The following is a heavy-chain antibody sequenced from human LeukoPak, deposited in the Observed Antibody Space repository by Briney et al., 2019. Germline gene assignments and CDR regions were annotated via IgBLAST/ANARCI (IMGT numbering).Heavy chain of an antibody. CDR3: ARDGSNYYYGMDV. CDR2: ISSSGSTI. V-gene: IGHV3-48*03. J-gene: IGHJ6*04. D-gene: IGHD3-10*01. CDR1: GFTFSSYD. Sequence: PGGSLRLSCAASGFTFSSYDMNWVRQAPGKGLEWVSYISSSGSTIYYADSVKGRFTISRDNAKNSLYLQMNSLRAEDTAVYYCARDGSNYYYGMDVWGKGTTVTVSS.